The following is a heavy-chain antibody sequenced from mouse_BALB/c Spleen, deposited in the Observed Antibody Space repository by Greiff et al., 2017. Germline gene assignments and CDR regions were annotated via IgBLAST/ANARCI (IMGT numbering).Heavy chain of an antibody. CDR1: GYSITSDYA. CDR3: ARVGVGIDY. Sequence: EVQLVESGPGLVKPSQSLSLTCTVTGYSITSDYAWNWIRQFPGNKLEWMGYISYSGSTSYNPSLKSRISITRDTSKNQFFLQLNSVTTEDTATYYCARVGVGIDYWGQGTTLTVSS. CDR2: ISYSGST. D-gene: IGHD1-1*02. V-gene: IGHV3-2*02. J-gene: IGHJ2*01.